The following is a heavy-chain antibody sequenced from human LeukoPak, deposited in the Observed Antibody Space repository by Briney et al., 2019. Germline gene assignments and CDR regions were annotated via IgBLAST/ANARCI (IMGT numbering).Heavy chain of an antibody. V-gene: IGHV3-11*01. D-gene: IGHD5-24*01. CDR1: GFTFSDYY. J-gene: IGHJ4*02. CDR2: ISSSGSTI. CDR3: ARGYRWQQLSIRCPFDY. Sequence: EGSPRLSCAASGFTFSDYYMSWIRQAPGKGLEWVSYISSSGSTIYYAESVKGRFTISRDNAKNSLYLQMNSLRAEDTAVYYCARGYRWQQLSIRCPFDYWGQGTLVTVSS.